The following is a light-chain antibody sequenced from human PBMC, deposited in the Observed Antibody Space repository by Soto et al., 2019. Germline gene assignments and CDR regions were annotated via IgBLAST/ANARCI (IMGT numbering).Light chain of an antibody. V-gene: IGKV1-5*01. J-gene: IGKJ1*01. Sequence: DIQMTQSPSTLSASVGDRVTITCRASQSISSWLAWYQQKPGKAPKLLIYDASSLESGVPSRFSGSGSGTEFTLTISSLRPDDFATYYCQQYGTFGQGTKVEIK. CDR3: QQYGT. CDR2: DAS. CDR1: QSISSW.